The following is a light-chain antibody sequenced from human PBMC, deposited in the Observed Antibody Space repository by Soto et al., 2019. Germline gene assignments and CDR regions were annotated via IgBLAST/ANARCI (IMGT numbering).Light chain of an antibody. V-gene: IGKV3-15*01. Sequence: ELVLTQSPATLSVSPGERATLSCRGSQGVGSTLAWYQQAPGQAPRLLIYDASTRATGIPARFSGDGSGTGFTLTISSLQSDDIAVYYCQHYKTWPLSFGGGTRVEI. CDR1: QGVGST. J-gene: IGKJ4*01. CDR2: DAS. CDR3: QHYKTWPLS.